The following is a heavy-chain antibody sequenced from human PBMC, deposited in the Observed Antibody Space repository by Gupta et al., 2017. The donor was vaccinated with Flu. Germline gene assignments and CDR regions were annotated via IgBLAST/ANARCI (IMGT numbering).Heavy chain of an antibody. CDR2: INEDGSTT. CDR1: GFTFRNYY. D-gene: IGHD1-1*01. J-gene: IGHJ4*02. V-gene: IGHV3-74*03. Sequence: EVQLVESGGGLVQPGGSLRLSCAASGFTFRNYYMHWVRQAPGKGLVWVSRINEDGSTTTYADSVKGRFTISRDNAKNTLYLQMNSLRAEDTAVYYCARINEVDGLWGQGNLVTVSS. CDR3: ARINEVDGL.